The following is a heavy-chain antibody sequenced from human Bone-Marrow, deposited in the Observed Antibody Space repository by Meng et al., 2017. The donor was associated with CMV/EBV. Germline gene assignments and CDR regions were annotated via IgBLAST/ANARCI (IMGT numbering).Heavy chain of an antibody. J-gene: IGHJ4*02. V-gene: IGHV3-7*01. Sequence: GGSLRLSCAASGFTFSIYSMTWVRQAPGKGLEWVANINEDGSEKYYVDSVKGRFTISRDNAKNSLFLQMNSLRDEDTAVYYCARDVVLSARYDFWNYWAQGTLVIVSS. CDR2: INEDGSEK. CDR1: GFTFSIYS. CDR3: ARDVVLSARYDFWNY. D-gene: IGHD3-3*01.